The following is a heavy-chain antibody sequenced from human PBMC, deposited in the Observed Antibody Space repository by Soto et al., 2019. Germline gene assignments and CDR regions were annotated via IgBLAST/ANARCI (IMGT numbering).Heavy chain of an antibody. CDR2: INHSGST. CDR3: ARGRKWLQLNYFDY. V-gene: IGHV4-34*01. J-gene: IGHJ4*02. CDR1: GGSFSGYY. D-gene: IGHD1-1*01. Sequence: QVQLQQWGAGLLKPSETLSLTCAVYGGSFSGYYWSWIRQPPGQGLEWIGEINHSGSTNYNPSLKSRVTISVDTSKNQFSLKLSSVTAADTAVYYCARGRKWLQLNYFDYWGQGTLVTVSS.